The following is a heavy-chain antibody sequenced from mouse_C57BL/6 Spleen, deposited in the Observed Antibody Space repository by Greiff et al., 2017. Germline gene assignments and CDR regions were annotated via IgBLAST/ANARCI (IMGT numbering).Heavy chain of an antibody. V-gene: IGHV3-6*01. D-gene: IGHD2-1*01. Sequence: EVQLVESGPGLVKPSQSLSLTCSVTGYSITSGYYWNWIRQFPGNKLEWMGYISYDGSNNYNPSLKNRISITRDTSKNQFFLKLNSVTTEDTATYYCATGGNYGFAYWGQGTLVTVSA. CDR2: ISYDGSN. CDR1: GYSITSGYY. CDR3: ATGGNYGFAY. J-gene: IGHJ3*01.